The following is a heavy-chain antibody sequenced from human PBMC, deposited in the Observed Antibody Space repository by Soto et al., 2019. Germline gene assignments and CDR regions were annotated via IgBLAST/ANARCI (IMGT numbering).Heavy chain of an antibody. CDR2: IYPGDSDT. CDR1: GYSFTSYW. D-gene: IGHD3-22*01. V-gene: IGHV5-51*01. Sequence: GESLKISCKGSGYSFTSYWIEWVRQMPGKGLEWMGIIYPGDSDTRYSPSFQGQVTISADKSISTAYLQWSSLKASDTAMYYCARHPDYYDSSGYYRYWGQGTLVTVSS. CDR3: ARHPDYYDSSGYYRY. J-gene: IGHJ4*02.